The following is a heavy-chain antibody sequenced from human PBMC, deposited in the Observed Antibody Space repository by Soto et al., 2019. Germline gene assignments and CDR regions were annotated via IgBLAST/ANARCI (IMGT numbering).Heavy chain of an antibody. CDR1: GDRFTDYY. CDR2: INPNSGVT. J-gene: IGHJ6*03. V-gene: IGHV1-2*02. CDR3: ARESGGATATLDYYYFYMDV. D-gene: IGHD5-12*01. Sequence: QVQLVQSGAEVKEPGASVTVSCRASGDRFTDYYMHWVRQAPGQGLEWMGWINPNSGVTKYAQKFQGGVTLPRDTSIRTVYMQLSRLRFDDTAIYYCARESGGATATLDYYYFYMDVWGTGTTVTVSS.